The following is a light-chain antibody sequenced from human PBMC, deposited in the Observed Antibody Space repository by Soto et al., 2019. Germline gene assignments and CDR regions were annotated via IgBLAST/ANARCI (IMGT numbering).Light chain of an antibody. Sequence: QSALTQPASVSGSPGQSITISCTGTSSDVGSYNLVSWYQQHPGKAPKLILYEGSKRPSGVSYRFSGFKSGNTASLTISGLQAEDEADYYCCSYAGTSTYVCGSGTKVTVL. J-gene: IGLJ1*01. CDR2: EGS. CDR1: SSDVGSYNL. V-gene: IGLV2-23*01. CDR3: CSYAGTSTYV.